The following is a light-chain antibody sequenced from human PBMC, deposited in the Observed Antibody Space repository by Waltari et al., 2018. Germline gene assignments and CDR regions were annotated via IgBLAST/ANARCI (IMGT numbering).Light chain of an antibody. CDR3: CSYAGSYHVL. Sequence: QSALTQPRSVSGSPGQSVTISCTGTSSDVGGYNYVSWYQHHPGKAPKLRIFDVTKRPSGVPDRFSGSKSGNTACLTVSGLQAEDEADYYCCSYAGSYHVLFGGGTKLTVL. J-gene: IGLJ2*01. V-gene: IGLV2-11*01. CDR2: DVT. CDR1: SSDVGGYNY.